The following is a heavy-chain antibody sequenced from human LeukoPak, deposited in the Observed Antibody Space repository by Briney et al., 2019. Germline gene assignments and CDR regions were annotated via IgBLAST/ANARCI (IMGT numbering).Heavy chain of an antibody. CDR2: IYYNGDT. V-gene: IGHV4-30-4*08. Sequence: SQTLCLTCTVSGGSINSGDFYWSWLRQPPGKGPEWIGYIYYNGDTYYNPSLKSRVSTSSDTSKNQFSLNLNSVTVADTAVYYCARARFNYGWGTHDFWGQGTLVIVSS. D-gene: IGHD3-10*01. CDR1: GGSINSGDFY. CDR3: ARARFNYGWGTHDF. J-gene: IGHJ4*02.